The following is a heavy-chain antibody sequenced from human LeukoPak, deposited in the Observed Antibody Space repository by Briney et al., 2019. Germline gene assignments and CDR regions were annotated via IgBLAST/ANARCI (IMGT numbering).Heavy chain of an antibody. CDR3: ARDKQPGDY. Sequence: PSETLSLTCTVSGDSISPYYWGWIRQPPGKGLEWIGYIYYSGDTTYNPSLKSRVTMSVDTSKNQFSLKLSSVTAADTAVYYCARDKQPGDYWGQGALVTVSS. J-gene: IGHJ4*02. V-gene: IGHV4-59*01. CDR1: GDSISPYY. CDR2: IYYSGDT. D-gene: IGHD1-1*01.